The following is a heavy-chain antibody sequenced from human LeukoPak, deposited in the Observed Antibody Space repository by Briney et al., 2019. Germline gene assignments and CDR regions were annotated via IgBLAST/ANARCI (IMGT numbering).Heavy chain of an antibody. CDR1: GGSISSYY. CDR2: IYYSGST. Sequence: SETLSLTCTVSGGSISSYYWSWIRQPPGKGLEWIGYIYYSGSTNYNPSLTSRVTISVDTSKNQFSLKLSSVTAADTAVYYCARDLLGYCSGGSCYEDWFDPWGQGTLVTVSS. CDR3: ARDLLGYCSGGSCYEDWFDP. D-gene: IGHD2-15*01. J-gene: IGHJ5*02. V-gene: IGHV4-59*01.